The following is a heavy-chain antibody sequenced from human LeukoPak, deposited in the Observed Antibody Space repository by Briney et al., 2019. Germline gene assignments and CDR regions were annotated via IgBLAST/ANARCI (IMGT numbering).Heavy chain of an antibody. CDR2: INHSGST. CDR1: GGSFSGYY. V-gene: IGHV4-34*01. CDR3: ARGGYDILTGQPFDY. Sequence: PSETLSLTCAVYGGSFSGYYWSWIRQPPGKGLEWIGEINHSGSTNYNPSLKSRVTISVDTSKNQFSLKLSSVTAADTAVYYCARGGYDILTGQPFDYWGQRTLVTVSS. D-gene: IGHD3-9*01. J-gene: IGHJ4*02.